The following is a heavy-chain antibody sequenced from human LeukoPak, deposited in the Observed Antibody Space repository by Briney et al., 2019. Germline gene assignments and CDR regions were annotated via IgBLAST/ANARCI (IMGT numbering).Heavy chain of an antibody. CDR1: GFTFSRHW. CDR3: ARDFGGYCSSSSCYLGFLDY. V-gene: IGHV3-21*03. CDR2: IISSSSFI. J-gene: IGHJ4*02. Sequence: GGSLRLSCVASGFTFSRHWMTWVRQAPGKGLEWVSSIISSSSFIYYADSVKGRFTISRDNAKNSLYLQMNSLRAEDTAVYYCARDFGGYCSSSSCYLGFLDYWGQGTLVTVSS. D-gene: IGHD2-2*01.